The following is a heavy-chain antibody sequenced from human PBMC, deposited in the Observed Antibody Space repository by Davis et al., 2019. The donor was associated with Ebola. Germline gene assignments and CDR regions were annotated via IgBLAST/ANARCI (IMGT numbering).Heavy chain of an antibody. V-gene: IGHV3-11*01. CDR2: ISSSGSTI. Sequence: PGGSLRLSCAASGFTFSDYYMSWIRQAPGKGLEWVSYISSSGSTIYYADSVKGRFTISRDNAKNSLYLQMNSLRAEDTAVYYCARGKDVTIFGVLIYYYMDVWGKGTTVTVSS. CDR3: ARGKDVTIFGVLIYYYMDV. J-gene: IGHJ6*03. CDR1: GFTFSDYY. D-gene: IGHD3-3*01.